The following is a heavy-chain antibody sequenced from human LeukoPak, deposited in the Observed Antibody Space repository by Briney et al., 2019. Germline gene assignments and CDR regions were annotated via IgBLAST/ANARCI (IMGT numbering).Heavy chain of an antibody. CDR3: ANENYYGSGSYADH. CDR2: ISYDGSNT. Sequence: PGGSLRLSCAASGFTFNNYGMHWVRQAPGKGREWVAMISYDGSNTYYADSVKGRFTISRDNSKNTLYLQMNSLRAEDTAVYYCANENYYGSGSYADHWGQGTLVTVSS. J-gene: IGHJ4*02. V-gene: IGHV3-30*18. D-gene: IGHD3-10*01. CDR1: GFTFNNYG.